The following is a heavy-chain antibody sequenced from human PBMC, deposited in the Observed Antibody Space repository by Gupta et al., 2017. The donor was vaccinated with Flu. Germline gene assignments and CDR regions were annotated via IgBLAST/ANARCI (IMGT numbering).Heavy chain of an antibody. J-gene: IGHJ5*02. CDR2: ISHDGEII. CDR3: ARPRSVPGTGNLFDT. CDR1: DSTSFKYQ. V-gene: IGHV3-48*03. D-gene: IGHD1-7*01. Sequence: EVQLVEAGGGLVHPGGSLRLSCAVSDSTSFKYQVIRVRQSPGKGIDGLSTISHDGEIIHYADSVKGRFTISRDNAQNSVYLQMNSLSAEDTAVYYCARPRSVPGTGNLFDTWGQGTRVTVSS.